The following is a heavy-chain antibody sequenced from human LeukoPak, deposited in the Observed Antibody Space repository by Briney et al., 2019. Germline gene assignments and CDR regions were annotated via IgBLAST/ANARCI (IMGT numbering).Heavy chain of an antibody. CDR2: INPNSGGT. CDR3: AREAAEWELLGGLDY. J-gene: IGHJ4*02. CDR1: GYTFTGYY. D-gene: IGHD1-26*01. V-gene: IGHV1-2*06. Sequence: ASVKVSCKASGYTFTGYYMHWVRQAPGQGLEWMGRINPNSGGTNYAQKFQGRVTMTRDTSISTAYMELSRLRSDDTAVYYCAREAAEWELLGGLDYWGQGTLVTVSS.